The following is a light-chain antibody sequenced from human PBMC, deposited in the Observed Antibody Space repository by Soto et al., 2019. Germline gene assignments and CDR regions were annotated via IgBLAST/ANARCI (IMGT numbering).Light chain of an antibody. V-gene: IGKV1-5*03. CDR2: HVS. CDR3: QHYLSYPWP. J-gene: IGKJ1*01. CDR1: ESLSSW. Sequence: DVQMTQSPSTLSASVGDIVTISCRASESLSSWLAWYQQKPGRAPKLLISHVSTLQSGVPSRFRGSGSGTEFTLTITSLQPDDFATYYCQHYLSYPWPFGPGTKVEIK.